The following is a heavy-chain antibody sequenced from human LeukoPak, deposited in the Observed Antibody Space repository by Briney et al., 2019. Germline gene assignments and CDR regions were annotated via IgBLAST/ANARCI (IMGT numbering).Heavy chain of an antibody. Sequence: SGTLSLTCAVSGGSISSSNWWSWVRQPPGKGLEWIGEIYHSGSTNYNPSLKSRVTISVDKSKNQFSLRLSSVTAADTAVYYCARSHYYGWLRNFDCWGQGTLVTVSS. V-gene: IGHV4-4*02. CDR1: GGSISSSNW. J-gene: IGHJ4*02. CDR2: IYHSGST. CDR3: ARSHYYGWLRNFDC. D-gene: IGHD3-10*01.